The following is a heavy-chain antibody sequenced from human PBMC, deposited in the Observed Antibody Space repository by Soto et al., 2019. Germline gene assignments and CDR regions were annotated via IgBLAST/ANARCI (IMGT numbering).Heavy chain of an antibody. CDR1: GDSIRSYY. Sequence: PSETLSLTCTVSGDSIRSYYWTWIRQPPGKGLELIGYIYYSGSTRYNPSLKSRVTISVDMSKNQFSLKLSSVIAADTAVYYCARAYGGFDHGLDVWGQGTAVTVSS. V-gene: IGHV4-59*01. CDR3: ARAYGGFDHGLDV. CDR2: IYYSGST. D-gene: IGHD5-12*01. J-gene: IGHJ6*02.